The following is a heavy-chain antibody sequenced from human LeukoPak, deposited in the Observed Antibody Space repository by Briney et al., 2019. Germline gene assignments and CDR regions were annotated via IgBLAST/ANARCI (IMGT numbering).Heavy chain of an antibody. D-gene: IGHD3-16*01. CDR1: GGSISSYY. CDR2: IYYSGST. CDR3: ARGPYYDYTKTSAFDI. J-gene: IGHJ3*02. V-gene: IGHV4-59*12. Sequence: PSETLSLTCTVSGGSISSYYWSWIRQPPGKGLEWIGYIYYSGSTNYNPSLKSRVTISVDTSKNQFSLNLNSVTAADTAVYYCARGPYYDYTKTSAFDIWGQGTMVIVSS.